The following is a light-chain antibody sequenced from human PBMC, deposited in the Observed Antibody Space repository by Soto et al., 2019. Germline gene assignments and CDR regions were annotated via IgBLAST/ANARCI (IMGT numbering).Light chain of an antibody. CDR2: DTS. Sequence: EIVMTQSPATLSVSPGERATLSCRASQSVSSNLAWYQQKPGQAPRLLIYDTSTRATGFPARFSGSGSGTEFTLTITSLQSEDFAVYYCQQYSSWVWTFGQGTKVDI. V-gene: IGKV3-15*01. J-gene: IGKJ1*01. CDR3: QQYSSWVWT. CDR1: QSVSSN.